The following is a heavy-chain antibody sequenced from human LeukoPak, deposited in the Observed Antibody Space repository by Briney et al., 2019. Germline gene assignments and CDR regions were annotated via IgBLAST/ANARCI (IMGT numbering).Heavy chain of an antibody. CDR2: ISGSGGST. Sequence: PGGSLRLSCAASGFTFSSYAMSWVRQAPGKGLEWVSAISGSGGSTYYADSVKGRFTISRDNSKNTLYLQMNSLRAEDRAVYYCARDGIVGATPFDYWGQGTLVTVSS. J-gene: IGHJ4*02. V-gene: IGHV3-23*01. CDR1: GFTFSSYA. D-gene: IGHD1-26*01. CDR3: ARDGIVGATPFDY.